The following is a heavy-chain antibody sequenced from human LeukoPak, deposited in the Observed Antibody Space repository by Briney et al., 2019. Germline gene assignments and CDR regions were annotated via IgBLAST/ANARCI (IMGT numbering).Heavy chain of an antibody. CDR1: GGSFSGYY. Sequence: SETLSLTCAVYGGSFSGYYWSWIRQPPGKGLEWIGEINHSGSTNYNPSLKSRVTISVDTSKNQFSLKLSSVTAADTAVYYCARLLWGVAQHTEFDYWGQETLVTVSS. CDR3: ARLLWGVAQHTEFDY. J-gene: IGHJ4*02. CDR2: INHSGST. V-gene: IGHV4-34*01. D-gene: IGHD2-21*01.